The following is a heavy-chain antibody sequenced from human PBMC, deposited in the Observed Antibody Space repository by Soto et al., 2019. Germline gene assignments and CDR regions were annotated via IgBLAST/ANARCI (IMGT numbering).Heavy chain of an antibody. D-gene: IGHD1-1*01. Sequence: HVQLQHSGPGLVKPSETLSRTCTVSGGSIINYYCSWFRQSPGKGLEWIGYINHDGYSAYNHSLERRITMPADTAKTQGSPMLDSVTATDPAVYYCARQGNAPQPGLVDAWCQGTTVIVSS. CDR3: ARQGNAPQPGLVDA. CDR1: GGSIINYY. J-gene: IGHJ6*02. CDR2: INHDGYS. V-gene: IGHV4-59*08.